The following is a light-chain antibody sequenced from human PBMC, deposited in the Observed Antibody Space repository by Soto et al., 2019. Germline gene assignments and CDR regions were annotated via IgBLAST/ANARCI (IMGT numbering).Light chain of an antibody. Sequence: LTQPASVSGSPGQSITISCTGTSSDVGGYNYVSWYQQHPGKAPKLTIYEVSNRPSGVSNRFSGSKSGNTASLTISGLQAEDEADYYCSSYTSSSTYVFGTGTKVTVL. J-gene: IGLJ1*01. CDR1: SSDVGGYNY. CDR3: SSYTSSSTYV. CDR2: EVS. V-gene: IGLV2-14*01.